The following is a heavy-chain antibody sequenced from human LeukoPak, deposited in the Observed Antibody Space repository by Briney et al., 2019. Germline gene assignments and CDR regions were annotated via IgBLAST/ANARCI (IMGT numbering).Heavy chain of an antibody. CDR3: TRVRIAAAGLGDY. J-gene: IGHJ4*02. CDR2: IRSKAYGGTT. Sequence: SGGSLRLSCTASGFTFGDYAMSWVRQAPGKGLEGVGFIRSKAYGGTTEYAASVKGRFTISRDDSKSIAYLQMNSLKTEDTAVYYCTRVRIAAAGLGDYWGQGTLVTVSS. CDR1: GFTFGDYA. D-gene: IGHD6-13*01. V-gene: IGHV3-49*04.